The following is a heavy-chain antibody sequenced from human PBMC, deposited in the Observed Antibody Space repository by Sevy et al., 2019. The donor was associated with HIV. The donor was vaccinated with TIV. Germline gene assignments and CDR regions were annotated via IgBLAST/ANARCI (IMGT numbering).Heavy chain of an antibody. J-gene: IGHJ3*02. CDR2: FDPEDGET. D-gene: IGHD3-22*01. CDR1: GYTLTELS. CDR3: ATPWRDSKAFDI. Sequence: ASVKVSCKVSGYTLTELSMHWARQAPGRGLEWMGGFDPEDGETIYAQKFQGRVTMTEDTSTDTAYMELSSLRSEDTAVYYCATPWRDSKAFDIWGQGTMVTVPS. V-gene: IGHV1-24*01.